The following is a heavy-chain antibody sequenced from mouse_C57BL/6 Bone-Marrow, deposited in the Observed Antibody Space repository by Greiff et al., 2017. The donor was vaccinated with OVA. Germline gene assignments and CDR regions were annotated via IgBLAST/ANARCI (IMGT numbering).Heavy chain of an antibody. CDR2: ISDGGSYT. CDR1: GFTFSSYA. CDR3: ARTPHGYDGYPPFAY. Sequence: EVKLMESGGGLVKPGGSLKLSCAASGFTFSSYAMSWVRQTPEKRLEWVATISDGGSYTYYPDNVKGRFTISRDNAKNNLYLQMSHLKSEDTAMYYCARTPHGYDGYPPFAYWGQGTLVTVSA. J-gene: IGHJ3*01. V-gene: IGHV5-4*03. D-gene: IGHD2-3*01.